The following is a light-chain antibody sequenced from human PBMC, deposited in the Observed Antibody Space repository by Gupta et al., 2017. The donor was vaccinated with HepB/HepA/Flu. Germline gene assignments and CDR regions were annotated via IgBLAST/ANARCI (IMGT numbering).Light chain of an antibody. Sequence: QSVLTQPPSVSGTPGQRVTISCSGSSSNIGSNTVNWYQQLPGTAPNLLIYTNNQRPSGVPDRFSGSKSGTSASLAISGLQAEDEADYYCAAWDDSLNGVVFGGGTKVTVL. CDR2: TNN. J-gene: IGLJ3*02. V-gene: IGLV1-44*01. CDR3: AAWDDSLNGVV. CDR1: SSNIGSNT.